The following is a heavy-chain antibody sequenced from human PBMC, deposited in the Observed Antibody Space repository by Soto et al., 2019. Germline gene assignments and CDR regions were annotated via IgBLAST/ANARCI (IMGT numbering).Heavy chain of an antibody. J-gene: IGHJ4*02. Sequence: SETLSLTCAVSGYSISSFYYWGLIRHPPWKGLEWIGSIYHSGSTYYNPSLKSRVTISVDTSKNQFSLKLSSVTAADTAVYYCARWGRDYYDSSGYYYWGQGTLVTVSS. D-gene: IGHD3-22*01. CDR2: IYHSGST. V-gene: IGHV4-38-2*01. CDR3: ARWGRDYYDSSGYYY. CDR1: GYSISSFYY.